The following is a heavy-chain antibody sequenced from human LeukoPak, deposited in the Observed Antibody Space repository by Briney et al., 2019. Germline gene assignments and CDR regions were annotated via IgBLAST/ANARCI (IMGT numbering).Heavy chain of an antibody. J-gene: IGHJ4*02. CDR3: ARDMYYDSSALDY. CDR1: GFTFSSYG. Sequence: GGSLRLSCAASGFTFSSYGMHWVRQAPGKGLEWVAVIWYDGSNKYYADSVKGRFTISRDNSKNTLYLQMNSLRAEDTAVYYCARDMYYDSSALDYWGQGTLVTVSS. V-gene: IGHV3-33*08. D-gene: IGHD3-22*01. CDR2: IWYDGSNK.